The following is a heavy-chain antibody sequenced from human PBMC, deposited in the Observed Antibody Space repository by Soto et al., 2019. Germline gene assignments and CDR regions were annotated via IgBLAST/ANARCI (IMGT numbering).Heavy chain of an antibody. D-gene: IGHD4-4*01. V-gene: IGHV5-51*01. CDR2: IYPGDSDA. CDR3: ARHISNFRYYYSAMDV. CDR1: WYSLSTYL. J-gene: IGHJ6*02. Sequence: GGSPKISRKGSWYSLSTYLLARVRQMPGEGLEWTGIIYPGDSDARYSPSFQGQVTMSADKSINTAYLQWSSLKASDTAMYFCARHISNFRYYYSAMDVWGQGTTVTVSS.